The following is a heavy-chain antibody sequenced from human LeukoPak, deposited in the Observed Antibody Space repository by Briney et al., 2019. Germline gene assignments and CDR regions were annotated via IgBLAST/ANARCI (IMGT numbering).Heavy chain of an antibody. CDR3: ARVMDKAMMAFEI. Sequence: SETLSLTCTVSGGSIRSYYWSWIRQAPGKGLEWIGFISYSGYTSYSPSLKSGVTISIDTSKNQFSLKLSSVTAADTAVYYCARVMDKAMMAFEIWGQGTMVTVSS. D-gene: IGHD3-22*01. J-gene: IGHJ3*02. CDR2: ISYSGYT. V-gene: IGHV4-59*12. CDR1: GGSIRSYY.